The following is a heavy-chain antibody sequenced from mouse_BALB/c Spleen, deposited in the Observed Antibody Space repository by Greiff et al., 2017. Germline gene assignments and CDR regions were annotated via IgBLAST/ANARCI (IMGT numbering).Heavy chain of an antibody. V-gene: IGHV2-9*02. Sequence: QVQLKESGPGLVAPSQSLSITCTVSGFSLTSYGVHWVRQPPGKGLEWLGVIWAGGSTNYNSALMSRLSISKDNSKSQVFLKMNSLRTDDTAMYYCARDNGKLGPFAYWGQGTLVTVSA. D-gene: IGHD4-1*01. CDR3: ARDNGKLGPFAY. CDR1: GFSLTSYG. CDR2: IWAGGST. J-gene: IGHJ3*01.